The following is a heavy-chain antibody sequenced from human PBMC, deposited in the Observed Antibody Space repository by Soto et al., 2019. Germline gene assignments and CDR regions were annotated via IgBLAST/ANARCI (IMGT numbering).Heavy chain of an antibody. Sequence: ESGGGVVQPGRSLRLSCAASGFTFSSYGMHWVRQAPGKGLEWVAVIWYDGSNKYYADSVKGRFTISRDNSKNTLYLQMNSLRAEDTAVYYCARDIANKLLWFGEGTYYCGMDVWGQGTTVTVSS. CDR3: ARDIANKLLWFGEGTYYCGMDV. V-gene: IGHV3-33*01. CDR1: GFTFSSYG. CDR2: IWYDGSNK. J-gene: IGHJ6*02. D-gene: IGHD3-10*01.